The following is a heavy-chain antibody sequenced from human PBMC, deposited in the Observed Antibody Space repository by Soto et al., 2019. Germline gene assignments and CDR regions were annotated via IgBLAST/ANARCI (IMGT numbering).Heavy chain of an antibody. CDR2: IYYSGST. D-gene: IGHD3-10*01. Sequence: SETLSLTCTVSGGSISSGDYYWSWIRQPPGKGLEWIGYIYYSGSTYYNPSLKSRVTISVDTSKNQFSLKLSSVTAADTAVYYCARVSYYGSGSFLVTLENYYGMDVWGQGTTVTVSS. CDR1: GGSISSGDYY. CDR3: ARVSYYGSGSFLVTLENYYGMDV. J-gene: IGHJ6*02. V-gene: IGHV4-30-4*01.